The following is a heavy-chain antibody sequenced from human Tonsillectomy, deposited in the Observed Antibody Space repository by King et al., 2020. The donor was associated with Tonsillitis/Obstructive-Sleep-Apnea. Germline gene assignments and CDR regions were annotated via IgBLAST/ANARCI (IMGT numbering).Heavy chain of an antibody. CDR2: ISYDGSNK. CDR3: ARGGESNGYSYGQSQN. CDR1: GFTFSSYA. J-gene: IGHJ4*02. D-gene: IGHD5-18*01. Sequence: QLVQSGEGVVQPGRSLRLSCAASGFTFSSYAMHWVRQAPGKGLEWVAVISYDGSNKYYADSVKGRFTISRDNSKNTLYLQMNSLRAEDTAVYYCARGGESNGYSYGQSQNWGQGTLVTVSS. V-gene: IGHV3-30*04.